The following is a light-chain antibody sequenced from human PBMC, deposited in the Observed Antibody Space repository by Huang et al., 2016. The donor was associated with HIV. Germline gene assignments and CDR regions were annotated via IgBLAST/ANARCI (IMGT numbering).Light chain of an antibody. Sequence: DIVMTQSPDSLAVPLGERATISCVSSQSLLYSANKKHVHMNCLVWYQKKPGKPTNLLIFWASSRASGVPDRFSGSGSGTDCTLTISGLQAEDVAVYYCQQHYSTPWTFGQGTKVEIK. V-gene: IGKV4-1*01. CDR3: QQHYSTPWT. CDR1: QSLLYSANKKHVHMNC. J-gene: IGKJ1*01. CDR2: WAS.